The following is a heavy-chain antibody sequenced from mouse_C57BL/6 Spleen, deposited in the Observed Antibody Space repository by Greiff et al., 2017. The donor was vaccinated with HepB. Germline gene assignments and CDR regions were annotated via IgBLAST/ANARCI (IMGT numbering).Heavy chain of an antibody. CDR3: TRYETGWYFDV. Sequence: QVQLKQSGAELVRPGASVTLSCKASGYTFTDYEMHWVKQTPVHGLEWIGAIDPETGGTAYNQKFKGKAILTADKSSSTAYMELRSLTSEDSAVYYCTRYETGWYFDVWGTGTTVTVSS. J-gene: IGHJ1*03. CDR1: GYTFTDYE. CDR2: IDPETGGT. V-gene: IGHV1-15*01. D-gene: IGHD2-12*01.